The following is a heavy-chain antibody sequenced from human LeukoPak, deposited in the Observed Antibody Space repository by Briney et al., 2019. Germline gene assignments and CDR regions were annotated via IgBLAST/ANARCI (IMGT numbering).Heavy chain of an antibody. V-gene: IGHV4-59*01. D-gene: IGHD3-9*01. Sequence: PSETLSLTCTVSGGSISSYYWSWIRQPPGKGLEWIGYIYYSGSTTYNPSLKSRVTISVDTSKNQFSLKLSSVTAADTAVYYCARDLGDYDILTGYYPNWFDPWGQGTLVTVSS. J-gene: IGHJ5*02. CDR2: IYYSGST. CDR1: GGSISSYY. CDR3: ARDLGDYDILTGYYPNWFDP.